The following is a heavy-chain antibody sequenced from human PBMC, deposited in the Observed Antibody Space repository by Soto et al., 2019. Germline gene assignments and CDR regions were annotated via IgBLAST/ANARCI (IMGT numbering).Heavy chain of an antibody. V-gene: IGHV4-30-4*01. CDR2: IYYSGST. CDR1: GGSISSGDYY. J-gene: IGHJ5*02. CDR3: ARVGGGGGSETTVYWFDP. D-gene: IGHD2-15*01. Sequence: PSETLSLTCTVSGGSISSGDYYWSWIRQPPGKGLEWIGYIYYSGSTYYNPSLKSRVTISVDTSKNQFSLKLSSVTAADTAVYYCARVGGGGGSETTVYWFDPWGQGTLVTVSS.